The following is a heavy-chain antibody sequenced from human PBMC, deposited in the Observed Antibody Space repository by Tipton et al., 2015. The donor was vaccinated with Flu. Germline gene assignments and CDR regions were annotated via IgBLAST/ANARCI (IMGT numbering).Heavy chain of an antibody. J-gene: IGHJ4*02. CDR2: INQDGTEK. V-gene: IGHV3-7*01. CDR1: GFTFSSSW. Sequence: LSLTCAASGFTFSSSWMNWVRQAPGKGLEWVANINQDGTEKYYVDSVRGRFTISRDNADNSLYLQMNSLRVEDTAVYYCATLTGDDYWGQGDLVTVSS. D-gene: IGHD7-27*01. CDR3: ATLTGDDY.